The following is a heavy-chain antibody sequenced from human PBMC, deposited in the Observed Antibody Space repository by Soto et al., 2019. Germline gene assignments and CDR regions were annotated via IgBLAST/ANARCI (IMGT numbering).Heavy chain of an antibody. CDR2: IKSKTDGGTT. V-gene: IGHV3-15*01. Sequence: PGGSLRLSCAASGFAFSNYAMHWVRQAPGKGLEWVGRIKSKTDGGTTDYAAPVKGRFTISRDDSKNTLYLQMNSLKTEDTAVYYCTTEMYYYDSSGYYSVIYYFDYWGQGTLVTVSS. J-gene: IGHJ4*02. CDR3: TTEMYYYDSSGYYSVIYYFDY. CDR1: GFAFSNYA. D-gene: IGHD3-22*01.